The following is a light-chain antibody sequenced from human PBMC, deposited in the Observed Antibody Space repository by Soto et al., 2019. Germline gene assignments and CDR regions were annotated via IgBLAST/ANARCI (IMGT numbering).Light chain of an antibody. J-gene: IGKJ1*01. CDR1: QSVSSN. CDR2: GVY. Sequence: EIVMTRSPTILSVSPGERATLSCIASQSVSSNLAWYQQKPGQAPRLLIYGVYTRAPGIPARFSGSGSGTEFTLTISSLQSEDFAVYYCQQYHSWPPRTFGQGTKVDIK. V-gene: IGKV3D-15*01. CDR3: QQYHSWPPRT.